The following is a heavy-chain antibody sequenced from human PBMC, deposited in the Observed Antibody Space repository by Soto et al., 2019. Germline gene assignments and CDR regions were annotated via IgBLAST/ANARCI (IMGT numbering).Heavy chain of an antibody. CDR1: GGPMRNYY. CDR2: MGYNGYI. Sequence: QVQLQESGPGLVKPSETLSLTCTISGGPMRNYYCSWFRQPPGQGLEWIGYMGYNGYISYNPSLRSGVTISLDTSKNQFSLNLSSVTAADTARYYCARQGFGDLHGLVDVWGQGTTVTVSS. CDR3: ARQGFGDLHGLVDV. D-gene: IGHD3-10*01. V-gene: IGHV4-59*08. J-gene: IGHJ6*02.